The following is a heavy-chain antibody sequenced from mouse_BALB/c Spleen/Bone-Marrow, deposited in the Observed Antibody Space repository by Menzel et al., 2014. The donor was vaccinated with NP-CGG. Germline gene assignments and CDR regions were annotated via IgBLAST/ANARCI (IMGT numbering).Heavy chain of an antibody. D-gene: IGHD3-2*02. Sequence: EVKLVESGGGLVQPRGSLKLSCAASGFTFSNYGMSWVRQTPDKRLELVATINSNGGITYYPDSVKGRLTISRDNAKNTLYLQMSSLKSEDTAMYYCAENQEAFDYWGQGTTLTVSS. J-gene: IGHJ2*01. V-gene: IGHV5-6-3*01. CDR3: AENQEAFDY. CDR1: GFTFSNYG. CDR2: INSNGGIT.